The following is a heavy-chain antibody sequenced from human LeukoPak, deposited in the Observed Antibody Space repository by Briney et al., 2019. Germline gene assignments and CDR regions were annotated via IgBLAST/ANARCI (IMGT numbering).Heavy chain of an antibody. CDR2: ITNDGSST. CDR1: GLTFSSHW. J-gene: IGHJ6*02. D-gene: IGHD6-13*01. Sequence: SGGSLRLSCAASGLTFSSHWMHWVRQAPGKGLVWVSRITNDGSSTTYADSVKGRFTISRDNAKNMLYLQVNSLRAEDTAVYYCASSSSSSWEYRYYYYGMDVWGQGTTVTVSS. CDR3: ASSSSSSWEYRYYYYGMDV. V-gene: IGHV3-74*01.